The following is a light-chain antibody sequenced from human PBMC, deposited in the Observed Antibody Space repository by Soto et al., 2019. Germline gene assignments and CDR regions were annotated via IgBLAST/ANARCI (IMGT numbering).Light chain of an antibody. V-gene: IGKV3-20*01. CDR1: QSVTTQ. CDR2: GAS. J-gene: IGKJ1*01. Sequence: IVLTQSPGTLSLSPGETATLSCRASQSVTTQLAGYQQKPGQAPRLIIHGASSRATGIPDRISGSGSGTDFTLTISRLEPEDFAVYYCQQYGGSTRTFGQGTKVEIK. CDR3: QQYGGSTRT.